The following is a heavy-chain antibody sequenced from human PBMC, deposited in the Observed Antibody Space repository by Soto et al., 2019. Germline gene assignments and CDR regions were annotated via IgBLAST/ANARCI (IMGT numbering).Heavy chain of an antibody. J-gene: IGHJ5*02. D-gene: IGHD3-16*02. CDR1: SDTFTSCY. Sequence: ASVHVSCKSPSDTFTSCYIHGVRRPPGNGREWMGIINPNGGSTSFAQTFQGRITMTRDTSTSTVYMELRSLRSEDTAVYDGARSSAGVFGIVIEGSNWLAPCGQGSLVTLSS. CDR3: ARSSAGVFGIVIEGSNWLAP. CDR2: INPNGGST. V-gene: IGHV1-46*01.